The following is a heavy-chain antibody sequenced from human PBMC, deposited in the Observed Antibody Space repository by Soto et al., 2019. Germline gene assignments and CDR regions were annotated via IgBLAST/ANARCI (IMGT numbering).Heavy chain of an antibody. D-gene: IGHD6-13*01. CDR2: ISGSGGST. CDR1: GFTFSSYA. Sequence: LRLSCAASGFTFSSYAMSWVRQAPGKGLEWVSAISGSGGSTYYADSVKGRFTISRDNSKNTLYPQMNSLRAEDTAVYYCAKSASSSWHRLINWFAPWGQGTLVTVSS. J-gene: IGHJ5*02. CDR3: AKSASSSWHRLINWFAP. V-gene: IGHV3-23*01.